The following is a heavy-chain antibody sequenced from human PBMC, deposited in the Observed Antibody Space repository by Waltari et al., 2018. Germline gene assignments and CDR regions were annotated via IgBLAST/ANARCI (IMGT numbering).Heavy chain of an antibody. J-gene: IGHJ4*02. V-gene: IGHV4-38-2*01. CDR3: AAQGGYCSGGSCRVGY. CDR1: GYSISSGYY. Sequence: QVQLQESGPGLVKPSETLSLTCAVSGYSISSGYYWGWIRQPPGKGLEWIGSIYHSGSTYYNPALKSRVPISVDTSKNQFSLKLSSVTAADTAVYYCAAQGGYCSGGSCRVGYWGQGTLVTVSS. CDR2: IYHSGST. D-gene: IGHD2-15*01.